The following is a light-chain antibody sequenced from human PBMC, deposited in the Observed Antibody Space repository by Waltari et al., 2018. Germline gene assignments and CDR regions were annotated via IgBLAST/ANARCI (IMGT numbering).Light chain of an antibody. CDR3: QSYDTSLRAWL. V-gene: IGLV1-40*01. CDR1: RSTLGPGYA. J-gene: IGLJ3*02. CDR2: GNN. Sequence: QPVLTQPPSVSGAPGQSVTISCTGSRSTLGPGYAVHWYQHLPGTPPKPLIFGNNNRPSGVPHRFSGFRSGTSASLSITGLQIDDEAKYYCQSYDTSLRAWLFGGGTELTVL.